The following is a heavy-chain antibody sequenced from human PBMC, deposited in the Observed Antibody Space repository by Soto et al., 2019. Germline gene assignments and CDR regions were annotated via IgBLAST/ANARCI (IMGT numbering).Heavy chain of an antibody. CDR1: GFTISTFA. CDR3: AKGAVYNDGLWLMDS. V-gene: IGHV3-23*01. D-gene: IGHD2-21*01. CDR2: MTGSGATI. J-gene: IGHJ4*02. Sequence: GGSLRLSCAASGFTISTFAMTWVRQAPGKGLESVCGMTGSGATIHYADSVKGRFTISKDNSRNVLYLQMDYLRDEDTAIYYCAKGAVYNDGLWLMDSWGQGTLVTVSS.